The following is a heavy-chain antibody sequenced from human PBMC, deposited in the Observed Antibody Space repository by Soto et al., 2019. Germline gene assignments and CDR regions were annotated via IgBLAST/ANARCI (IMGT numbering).Heavy chain of an antibody. Sequence: GASVKVSSKASGYTFTSYDINWVRQATGQGLEWMGWMNPNSGNTGYAQKFQGRVTMTRNTSISTAYMELSSLRSEDTAVYYCARAHGLYGDYEAIDDYWGQGTLVTVSS. CDR1: GYTFTSYD. J-gene: IGHJ4*02. CDR3: ARAHGLYGDYEAIDDY. V-gene: IGHV1-8*01. D-gene: IGHD4-17*01. CDR2: MNPNSGNT.